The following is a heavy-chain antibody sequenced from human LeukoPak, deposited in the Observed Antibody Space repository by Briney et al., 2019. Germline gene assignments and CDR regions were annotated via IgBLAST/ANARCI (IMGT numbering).Heavy chain of an antibody. V-gene: IGHV3-23*01. CDR2: ISAAGATT. CDR1: GFSFRTYA. D-gene: IGHD3-22*01. J-gene: IGHJ4*02. CDR3: AKGYADNSGYFKTFHY. Sequence: GGSLRLSCAGSGFSFRTYAMHWVRQAPGKGLEWVSGISAAGATTHYADSVKGRFTISRDNSKNRLYLQMNSLRAEDTAVYYCAKGYADNSGYFKTFHYWSQGTLVTVSS.